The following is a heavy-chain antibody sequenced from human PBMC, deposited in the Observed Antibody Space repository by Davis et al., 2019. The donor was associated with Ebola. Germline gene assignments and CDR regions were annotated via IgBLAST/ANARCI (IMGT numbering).Heavy chain of an antibody. CDR1: GDSITNDDCY. CDR2: VYYTGST. Sequence: MPSETLSLTCTVSGDSITNDDCYWSWVRQHPGRGLEWIGFVYYTGSTYFNPSLRSRLSMSVDTSKNQFSLKLRSVTAADTAVYYCASFTTYYYDGSTYSSPHYFDYWGQGTLVTVSS. D-gene: IGHD3-22*01. V-gene: IGHV4-30-4*01. J-gene: IGHJ4*02. CDR3: ASFTTYYYDGSTYSSPHYFDY.